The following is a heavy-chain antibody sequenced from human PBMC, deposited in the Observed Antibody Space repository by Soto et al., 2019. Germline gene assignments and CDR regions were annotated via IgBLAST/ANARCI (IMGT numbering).Heavy chain of an antibody. J-gene: IGHJ4*02. CDR3: ARDLERDSSSWFDY. Sequence: GGSLRLSCAASGFTFSSYGMHWVRQAPGKGLEWVAVIWYDGSNKYYADSVKGRFTISRDNSKNTLYLQMNSLRAEDTAVYYCARDLERDSSSWFDYWGQGTLVTVSS. CDR1: GFTFSSYG. CDR2: IWYDGSNK. D-gene: IGHD6-13*01. V-gene: IGHV3-33*01.